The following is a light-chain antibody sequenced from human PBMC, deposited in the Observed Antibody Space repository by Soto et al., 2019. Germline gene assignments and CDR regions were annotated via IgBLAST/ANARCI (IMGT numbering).Light chain of an antibody. CDR3: QSYDSSLSGFYV. J-gene: IGLJ1*01. V-gene: IGLV1-40*01. CDR1: SSNIGTYT. CDR2: GNS. Sequence: QSVLTQPPSVSGTPGQRVTISCSGGSSNIGTYTVNWYQQLPETAPKLLIYGNSNRPSGVPDRFSGSKSGTSASLAITGLQAEDEADYYCQSYDSSLSGFYVFGTGTKVTVL.